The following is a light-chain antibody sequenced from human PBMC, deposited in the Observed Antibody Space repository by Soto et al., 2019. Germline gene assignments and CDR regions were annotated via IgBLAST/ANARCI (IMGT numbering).Light chain of an antibody. V-gene: IGKV3-15*01. CDR2: GAS. CDR1: QSVSSN. Sequence: EIVITQSPATLSVSPGERSRLSFRASQSVSSNLAWYQQKPGQAPRLLIYGASTRATGIPARFSGSGSGTEFTLTISSLQSEDFAVYYCQQYGSSGTFGQGTKVDI. J-gene: IGKJ1*01. CDR3: QQYGSSGT.